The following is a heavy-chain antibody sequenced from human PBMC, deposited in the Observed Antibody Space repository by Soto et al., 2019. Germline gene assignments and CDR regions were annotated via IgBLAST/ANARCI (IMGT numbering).Heavy chain of an antibody. Sequence: NPSETLSLTCAVSGYSISSGYYWGWIRQPPGKGLEWIGSIYHSGSTYYNPSLKSRVTISVDTSKNQFSLKLSSVTAADTAVYYCARAGHVDSSGYPDYWGQGTLVTVSS. J-gene: IGHJ4*02. D-gene: IGHD3-22*01. CDR1: GYSISSGYY. CDR3: ARAGHVDSSGYPDY. CDR2: IYHSGST. V-gene: IGHV4-38-2*01.